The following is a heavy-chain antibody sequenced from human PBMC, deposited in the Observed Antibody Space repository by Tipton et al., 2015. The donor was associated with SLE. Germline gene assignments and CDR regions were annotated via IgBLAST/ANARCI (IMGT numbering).Heavy chain of an antibody. CDR2: IYHTATT. Sequence: TLSLTCTVSGDSISSSNYYWGWIRQPPGKGLEWIGAIYHTATTYYNPSLKSRVTMSVDTSKNELSLKLTSVTAADTAVYYCARLPTGFPNWFDPWGQGTLVTVSS. V-gene: IGHV4-39*01. J-gene: IGHJ5*02. D-gene: IGHD4-17*01. CDR3: ARLPTGFPNWFDP. CDR1: GDSISSSNYY.